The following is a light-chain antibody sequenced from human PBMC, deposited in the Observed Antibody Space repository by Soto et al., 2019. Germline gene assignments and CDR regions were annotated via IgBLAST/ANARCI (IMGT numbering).Light chain of an antibody. V-gene: IGKV3D-15*01. J-gene: IGKJ4*01. CDR2: DAS. CDR1: QSVSSN. Sequence: EIVMTQSPGTLSVSPGERATLSCGASQSVSSNLAWYQQKPGQAPRLLIYDASTRATGIPARFSGSGSGTEFTLSISSLQSEDGAVYYCQQYHDWVTFGGGTKVDIK. CDR3: QQYHDWVT.